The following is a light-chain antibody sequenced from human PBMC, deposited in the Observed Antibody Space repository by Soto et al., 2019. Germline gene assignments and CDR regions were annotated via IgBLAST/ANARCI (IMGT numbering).Light chain of an antibody. CDR3: QQYNSYSAFT. CDR2: KAS. J-gene: IGKJ3*01. CDR1: QIISSW. V-gene: IGKV1-5*03. Sequence: DIQMTQSPSTLSASVGDRVTITCRASQIISSWLAWYQQKPGRAPKLLIYKASTLVSGVPSRFSGSGSGTEFTLTISCLQPDDFATFYCQQYNSYSAFTFGPGTKVDIK.